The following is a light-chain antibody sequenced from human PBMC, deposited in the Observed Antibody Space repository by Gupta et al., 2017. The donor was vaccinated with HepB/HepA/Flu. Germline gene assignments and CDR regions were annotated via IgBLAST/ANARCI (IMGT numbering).Light chain of an antibody. CDR2: GAS. V-gene: IGKV3-15*01. Sequence: EIVMTQSPATLSVSPGETATLSCRASQSVSSNLAWYQQKPGQSPRLLIYGASNRATGIPDRFSGSGYGKEFTLTSSSRQSEDFALYYWQQDSNWQTFGQGTRVEIK. CDR1: QSVSSN. CDR3: QQDSNWQT. J-gene: IGKJ1*01.